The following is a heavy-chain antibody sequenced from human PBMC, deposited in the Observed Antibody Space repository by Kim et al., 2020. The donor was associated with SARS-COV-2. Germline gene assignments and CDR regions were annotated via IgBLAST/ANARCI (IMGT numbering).Heavy chain of an antibody. CDR2: INAGNGNT. J-gene: IGHJ5*02. V-gene: IGHV1-3*01. CDR3: AAQQQLVRRWFDP. D-gene: IGHD6-13*01. Sequence: ASVKVSCKASGYTFTSYAMHWVRQAPGQRLEWMGWINAGNGNTKYSQKFQGRVTITRDTSASTAYMELSSLRSEDTAVYYCAAQQQLVRRWFDPWGQGTLVTVSS. CDR1: GYTFTSYA.